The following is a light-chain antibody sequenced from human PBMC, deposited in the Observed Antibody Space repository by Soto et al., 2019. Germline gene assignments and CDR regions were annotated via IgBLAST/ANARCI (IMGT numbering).Light chain of an antibody. V-gene: IGKV1-9*01. CDR3: HQLNSYPRA. CDR2: AAS. J-gene: IGKJ3*01. CDR1: QGISSY. Sequence: IQLTQSPSSLSASVGDRVTITCRASQGISSYLAWYQQKPGKAPKLLIYAASTLQSGVPSRFSGSGSVTDFTLTISSLQPEDFATYYCHQLNSYPRAFGPGNKVDIK.